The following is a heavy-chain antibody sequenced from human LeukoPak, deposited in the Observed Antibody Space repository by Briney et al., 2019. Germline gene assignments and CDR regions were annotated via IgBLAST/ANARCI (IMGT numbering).Heavy chain of an antibody. CDR2: ISGSGGST. D-gene: IGHD4-17*01. CDR1: GFTFSSYA. Sequence: GGSLRLSCAASGFTFSSYAMSWVRQAPGKGLEWVSAISGSGGSTYYADSVKGRLTISRDNSKNTLYLQMNSLRAEDTAVYYCAKDLGRDYGDYIAAFDIWGQGTMVTVSS. J-gene: IGHJ3*02. CDR3: AKDLGRDYGDYIAAFDI. V-gene: IGHV3-23*01.